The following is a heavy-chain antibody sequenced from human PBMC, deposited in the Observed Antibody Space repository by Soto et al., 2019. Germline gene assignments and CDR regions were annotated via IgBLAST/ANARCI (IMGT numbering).Heavy chain of an antibody. V-gene: IGHV1-8*01. CDR1: GYTFTSYD. J-gene: IGHJ3*02. D-gene: IGHD3-22*01. Sequence: QVQLVQSGAEVKKPGASVKDSCKASGYTFTSYDITCVRQATGQGHELMGWMTPNSGNTGYAQTLQSRVTMTRNTSISTAYREMSSLRSEETAGYYCARERVSAFDIWGQGTMVTVSS. CDR2: MTPNSGNT. CDR3: ARERVSAFDI.